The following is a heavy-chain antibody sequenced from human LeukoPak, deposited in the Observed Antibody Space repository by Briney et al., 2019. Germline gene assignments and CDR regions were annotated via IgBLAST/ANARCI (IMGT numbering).Heavy chain of an antibody. J-gene: IGHJ6*02. CDR3: ARMYCSRGSCYPLFYYYALDV. CDR1: GYTLTSYD. D-gene: IGHD2-15*01. V-gene: IGHV1-8*01. Sequence: ASVKVSCKASGYTLTSYDINWVRQATGQGLEWLGWMNPSSGNTGYAQKFQGRVTMTRDTSISTAYMELSSLRSEDTAVYYCARMYCSRGSCYPLFYYYALDVWGQGTTVTVSS. CDR2: MNPSSGNT.